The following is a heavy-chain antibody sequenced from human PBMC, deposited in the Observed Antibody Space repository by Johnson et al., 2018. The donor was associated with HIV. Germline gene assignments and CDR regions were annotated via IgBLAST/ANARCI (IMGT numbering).Heavy chain of an antibody. D-gene: IGHD6-19*01. CDR1: GFTFSTYA. Sequence: VQLLESGGGLVQPGGSLRLSCAASGFTFSTYAMHWVRQAPGKGLEWVGRIKSKTDGGKTDYAAPVKGRFTISRDDSKNTLYLQMNSLKTEDTAVYYCTTAFPREGESSGWFQDAFDIWGQGTMVTVSS. CDR3: TTAFPREGESSGWFQDAFDI. V-gene: IGHV3-15*01. J-gene: IGHJ3*02. CDR2: IKSKTDGGKT.